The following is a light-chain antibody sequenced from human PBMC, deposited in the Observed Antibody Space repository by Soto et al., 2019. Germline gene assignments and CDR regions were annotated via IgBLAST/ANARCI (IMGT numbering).Light chain of an antibody. CDR2: DAS. Sequence: EVVLTHSPAALSLSPRERATLSCRASQSVSSYLAWYQQKPGQAPRLLIYDASNRATGIPARFSGSGSGTDFTLTIGSLEPEDFAVYYCQGRSIWPPTFGQGALLEIK. CDR1: QSVSSY. CDR3: QGRSIWPPT. V-gene: IGKV3-11*01. J-gene: IGKJ5*01.